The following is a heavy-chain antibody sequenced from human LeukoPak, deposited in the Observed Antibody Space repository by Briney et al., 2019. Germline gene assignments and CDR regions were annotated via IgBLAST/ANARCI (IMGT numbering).Heavy chain of an antibody. V-gene: IGHV4-39*07. CDR2: INHSGST. CDR3: ARAAGYSSSWFPYNWFDP. CDR1: GGSISSGGYY. J-gene: IGHJ5*02. Sequence: SETLSLTCTVSGGSISSGGYYWSWIRQPPGKGLEWIGEINHSGSTNYNPSLKSRVTISVDTSKNQFSLKLSSVTAADTAVYYCARAAGYSSSWFPYNWFDPWGQGTLVTVSS. D-gene: IGHD6-13*01.